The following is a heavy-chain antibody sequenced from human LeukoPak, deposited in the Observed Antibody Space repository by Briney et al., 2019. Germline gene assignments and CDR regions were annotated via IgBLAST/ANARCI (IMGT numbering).Heavy chain of an antibody. D-gene: IGHD1-26*01. CDR3: AKTLGATTPSRPFDY. Sequence: GGSLRLSCAASGFTFSSYEMNWVRQAPGKGLEWVSYISSSGSTIYYADSVKGRFTISRDNAKNSLYLQMNSLRAEDTAVYYCAKTLGATTPSRPFDYWGQGTLVSVSS. V-gene: IGHV3-48*03. CDR1: GFTFSSYE. CDR2: ISSSGSTI. J-gene: IGHJ4*02.